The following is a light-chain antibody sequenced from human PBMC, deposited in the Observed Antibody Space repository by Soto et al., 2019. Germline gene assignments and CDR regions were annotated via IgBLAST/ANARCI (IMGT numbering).Light chain of an antibody. CDR1: QSISSN. Sequence: EIVMTQSPATLSASPGERVTLSCRASQSISSNLAWYQQKPGQTPRLLIYGASTRATGFPARFSGSGSGTEFTRTISSLQSEDFAVYYCHQYNTWPPWTFGQGTKVEIK. CDR2: GAS. CDR3: HQYNTWPPWT. J-gene: IGKJ1*01. V-gene: IGKV3-15*01.